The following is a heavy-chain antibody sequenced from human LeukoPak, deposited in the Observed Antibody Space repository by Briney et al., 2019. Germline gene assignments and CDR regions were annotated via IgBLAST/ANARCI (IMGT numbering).Heavy chain of an antibody. Sequence: NPSETLSLTCTVSGGSINNYYWSWIRQPAGKELEWIGRIYTRGSTNYNPSLKSRVTMSVDTSKNQFSLKLSSVTAADTAVYYCARGRYCSADICSGGDAFDIWGQGTMVSVSS. J-gene: IGHJ3*02. D-gene: IGHD2-15*01. CDR3: ARGRYCSADICSGGDAFDI. V-gene: IGHV4-4*07. CDR1: GGSINNYY. CDR2: IYTRGST.